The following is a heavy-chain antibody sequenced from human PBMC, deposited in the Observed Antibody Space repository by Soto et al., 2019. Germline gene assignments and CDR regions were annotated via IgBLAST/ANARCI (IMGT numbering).Heavy chain of an antibody. CDR2: IDPSDSYT. CDR1: GYSFTSYW. Sequence: GESLKISCKCSGYSFTSYWIILVRQMPGKGLEWMGRIDPSDSYTNYSPSFQGHVTISADKSISTAYLQWSSLKASDTAMYYCARRHSSSSAFDPWGQGTLVTVSS. J-gene: IGHJ5*02. CDR3: ARRHSSSSAFDP. D-gene: IGHD6-13*01. V-gene: IGHV5-10-1*01.